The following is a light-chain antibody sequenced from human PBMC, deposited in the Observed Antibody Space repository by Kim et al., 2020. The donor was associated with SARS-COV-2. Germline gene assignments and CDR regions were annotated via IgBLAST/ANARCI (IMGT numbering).Light chain of an antibody. J-gene: IGLJ3*02. V-gene: IGLV6-57*01. CDR1: SGTIDSSY. CDR3: QSYDSNRWL. Sequence: GKTVTISCTRSSGTIDSSYVQGYQQRPGSPPTTVIYEHAQRPSGVPDRFSGSIDRSSNSASLTISGLKTEDEADYFCQSYDSNRWLFGGGTQLTVL. CDR2: EHA.